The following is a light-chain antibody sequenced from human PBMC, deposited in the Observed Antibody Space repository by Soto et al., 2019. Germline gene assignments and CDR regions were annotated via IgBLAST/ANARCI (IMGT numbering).Light chain of an antibody. Sequence: DIQMTQSPSTLSASVGDRVTITCRASQSISSWLAWYQQKPGKAPKLLIYTASSLESGVPSRFSGSGSGTEFTLTISSLQPDDIATYYCQQYNSHSGTFGQGTKVDIK. CDR3: QQYNSHSGT. CDR2: TAS. CDR1: QSISSW. V-gene: IGKV1-5*03. J-gene: IGKJ1*01.